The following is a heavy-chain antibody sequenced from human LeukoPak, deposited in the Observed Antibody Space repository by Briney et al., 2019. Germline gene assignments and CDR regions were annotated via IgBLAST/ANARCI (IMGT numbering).Heavy chain of an antibody. D-gene: IGHD3-22*01. V-gene: IGHV4-30-4*01. Sequence: NPSETLSLTCTASGGSISSGDYYWSWIRQPPGKGLEWIGCIYYSGSTHYNPSLKSRVTISVDTSKNQFSLKLSSVTAADTALYYCASRYYDTSGYYYPGGDFWGQGTLVSVSS. CDR1: GGSISSGDYY. CDR2: IYYSGST. J-gene: IGHJ4*02. CDR3: ASRYYDTSGYYYPGGDF.